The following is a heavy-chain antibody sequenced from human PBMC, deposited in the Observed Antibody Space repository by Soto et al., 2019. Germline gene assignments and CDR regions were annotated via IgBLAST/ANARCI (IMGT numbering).Heavy chain of an antibody. J-gene: IGHJ4*02. D-gene: IGHD3-9*01. CDR2: ISPKSGGT. CDR1: GDRFTGYY. Sequence: ASVKLSCEACGDRFTGYYMHWVRQAPEQGFEWMGRISPKSGGTNYAQKFEGRVTMTWDTSLKTAYMELSSLISEDTAVYYCARPPGYISDWYYFDLWGQGTLVTVSS. CDR3: ARPPGYISDWYYFDL. V-gene: IGHV1-2*02.